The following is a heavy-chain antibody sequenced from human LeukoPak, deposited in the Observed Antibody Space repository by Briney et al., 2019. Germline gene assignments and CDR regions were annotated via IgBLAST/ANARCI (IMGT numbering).Heavy chain of an antibody. CDR1: GFTLNNAW. CDR3: TTDRYYDNSELQFQH. CDR2: IKRETDGGTI. J-gene: IGHJ1*01. D-gene: IGHD3-22*01. Sequence: GGCLRLSCAASGFTLNNAWMSWVRQAPGKGLEWIGRIKRETDGGTIDYAAPVKGRFTISRDDSRNTLYLQMDSLKIEDTAVYYCTTDRYYDNSELQFQHWGQGTLVTVSS. V-gene: IGHV3-15*01.